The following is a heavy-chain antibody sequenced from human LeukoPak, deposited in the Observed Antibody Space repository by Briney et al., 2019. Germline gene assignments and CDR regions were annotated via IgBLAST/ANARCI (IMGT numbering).Heavy chain of an antibody. Sequence: SETLSLTCTVSGYSISSGYYWGWIRQPPGKGLEWIGNIYHGGSTYYNPSLKSRVTMSGDTSKNQFSLNLNSVTAADTAVYYCERVTSSSWFEGYFDYWGQGTLVTVSS. CDR3: ERVTSSSWFEGYFDY. D-gene: IGHD6-13*01. CDR1: GYSISSGYY. CDR2: IYHGGST. V-gene: IGHV4-38-2*02. J-gene: IGHJ4*02.